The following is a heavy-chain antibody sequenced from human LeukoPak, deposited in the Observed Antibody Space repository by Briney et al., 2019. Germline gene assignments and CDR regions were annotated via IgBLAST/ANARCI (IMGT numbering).Heavy chain of an antibody. CDR3: ARGIAARGGAFDY. D-gene: IGHD6-6*01. Sequence: ASVKVSCKASGGTFSSYAISWVRQAPGQGLEWMGGIIPIFGTANYAQKFQGRVTITTDESTSTAYMELSSLRSEDTAVYYCARGIAARGGAFDYWGQGTLVTVSS. CDR2: IIPIFGTA. V-gene: IGHV1-69*05. CDR1: GGTFSSYA. J-gene: IGHJ4*02.